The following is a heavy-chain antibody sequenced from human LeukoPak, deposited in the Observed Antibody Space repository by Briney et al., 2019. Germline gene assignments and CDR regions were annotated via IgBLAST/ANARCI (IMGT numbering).Heavy chain of an antibody. CDR2: VSSDGTKK. CDR3: ARAYCSGPTCYSPDY. D-gene: IGHD2-2*02. CDR1: GLTFSNNA. Sequence: PGTSLRLSCAASGLTFSNNAMHWVRQAPGMGLEWVAVVSSDGTKKYYADSVKGRFTISRDNSKNTVYLQMNSLGAEDTAVYYCARAYCSGPTCYSPDYWGQGTLVIVSS. J-gene: IGHJ4*02. V-gene: IGHV3-30-3*01.